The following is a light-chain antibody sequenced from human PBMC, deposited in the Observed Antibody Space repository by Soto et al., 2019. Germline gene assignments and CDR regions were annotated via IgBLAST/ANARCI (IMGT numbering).Light chain of an antibody. CDR1: SGSIASNY. Sequence: NFMLTQPHSVSESPGKTVTISCTRSSGSIASNYVQWYQQRPGSAPTTVIYEDNQRPSGVPDRFSGSIDSSSNSASLTISGLKTEDEADYYCQSYDSSTRVFGGWTKVTVL. V-gene: IGLV6-57*03. J-gene: IGLJ3*02. CDR2: EDN. CDR3: QSYDSSTRV.